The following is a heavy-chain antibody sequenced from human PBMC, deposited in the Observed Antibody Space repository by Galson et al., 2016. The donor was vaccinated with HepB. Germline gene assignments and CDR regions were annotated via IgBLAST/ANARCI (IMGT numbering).Heavy chain of an antibody. V-gene: IGHV3-74*01. J-gene: IGHJ4*02. D-gene: IGHD1-20*01. CDR1: GFTFSSHW. CDR3: ARDNWDDAGCSVDH. Sequence: SLRLSCSASGFTFSSHWMHWVRQAPGEGLVWVSRINTDGSSTSYADSVKGRFTISRDNAKNTLYLEMNSLRAEDTAVYYCARDNWDDAGCSVDHWGQGTLVTVSS. CDR2: INTDGSST.